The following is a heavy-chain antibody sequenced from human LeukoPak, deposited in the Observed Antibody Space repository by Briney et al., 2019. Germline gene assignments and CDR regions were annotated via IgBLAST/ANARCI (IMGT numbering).Heavy chain of an antibody. Sequence: GGSLRLSCAASGFTFSDCEMNWVRQAPGKGLEWVSYISSSGSTMFYADSVKGRFTISRDNAKNSLYLQMNSLRVEDTAVYYCARGAQITYYYDTSGYPDYWGQGALVTVSS. CDR3: ARGAQITYYYDTSGYPDY. CDR2: ISSSGSTM. CDR1: GFTFSDCE. D-gene: IGHD3-22*01. V-gene: IGHV3-48*03. J-gene: IGHJ4*02.